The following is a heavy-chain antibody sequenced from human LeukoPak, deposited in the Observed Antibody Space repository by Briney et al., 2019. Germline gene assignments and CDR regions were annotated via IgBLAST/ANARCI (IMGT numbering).Heavy chain of an antibody. CDR1: GFTFSSYG. J-gene: IGHJ1*01. D-gene: IGHD3-22*01. Sequence: GGSLRLSCAASGFTFSSYGMHWVRQAPGKGLEWVAVISYDGSNKYYADSVKGRFTISRDNSKNTLYLQMSSLRAEDTAVYYCAKERPDSSGYTIYLQHWGQGTLVTVSS. V-gene: IGHV3-30*18. CDR3: AKERPDSSGYTIYLQH. CDR2: ISYDGSNK.